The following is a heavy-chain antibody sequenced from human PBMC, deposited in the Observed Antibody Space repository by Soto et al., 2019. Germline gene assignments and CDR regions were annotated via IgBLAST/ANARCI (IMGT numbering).Heavy chain of an antibody. CDR1: GYTFTSYG. V-gene: IGHV1-18*01. D-gene: IGHD3-16*01. Sequence: QVQLVQSGGEVKKPGASVKVSCKASGYTFTSYGFSWVRQASGQGLEWMGWINGYTGNTHYAQKFQGRVTMTIDTSTSTAYMELWTLISVDTAVYYCARSWVTGKGGMDVWGQGTTVTVSS. J-gene: IGHJ6*02. CDR3: ARSWVTGKGGMDV. CDR2: INGYTGNT.